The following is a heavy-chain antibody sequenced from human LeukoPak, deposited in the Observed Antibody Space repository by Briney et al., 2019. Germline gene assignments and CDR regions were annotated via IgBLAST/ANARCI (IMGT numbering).Heavy chain of an antibody. CDR1: GFTVSSNY. Sequence: GGSLRLXCAASGFTVSSNYMSWVRQAPGKGLEWVSVIYSGGSTYYADSVKGRFTISRDNSKNTLYLQMNSLRAEDTAVYYCARDYDGSSGWYVFDYWGQGTLVTVSS. V-gene: IGHV3-53*01. D-gene: IGHD6-19*01. CDR3: ARDYDGSSGWYVFDY. J-gene: IGHJ4*02. CDR2: IYSGGST.